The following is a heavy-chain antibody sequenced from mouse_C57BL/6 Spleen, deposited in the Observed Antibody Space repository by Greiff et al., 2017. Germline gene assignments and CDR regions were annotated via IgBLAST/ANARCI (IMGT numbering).Heavy chain of an antibody. CDR1: GFTFSDYG. CDR2: ISSGSSTI. V-gene: IGHV5-17*01. D-gene: IGHD1-1*01. J-gene: IGHJ4*01. Sequence: EVMLVESGGGLVKPGGSLKLSCAASGFTFSDYGMHWVRQAPEKGLEWVAYISSGSSTIYYADTVKGRFTISRDNAKNNLFLQMTSLRSEDTAMYYCARRVTTVVATYYYAMDYWGQGTSVTVSA. CDR3: ARRVTTVVATYYYAMDY.